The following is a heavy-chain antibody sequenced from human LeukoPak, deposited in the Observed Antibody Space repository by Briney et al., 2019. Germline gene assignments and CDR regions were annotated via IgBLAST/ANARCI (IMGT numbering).Heavy chain of an antibody. CDR3: AKKTVAVTGRGFDI. Sequence: GGSLRLSCAASGFTFSSYAMNWVRQAPGKGLEWVSLISGSGDSTDYADSVKGRFTISRDNSKNTLYLQINSLRADDTAVYYCAKKTVAVTGRGFDIWGQGTLVTVSS. J-gene: IGHJ3*02. D-gene: IGHD6-19*01. CDR1: GFTFSSYA. CDR2: ISGSGDST. V-gene: IGHV3-23*01.